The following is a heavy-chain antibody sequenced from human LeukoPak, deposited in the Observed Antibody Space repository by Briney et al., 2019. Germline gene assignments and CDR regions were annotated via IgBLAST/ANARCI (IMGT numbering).Heavy chain of an antibody. V-gene: IGHV4-38-2*02. CDR2: IYHSGST. J-gene: IGHJ4*02. CDR1: GYSISSGYY. D-gene: IGHD2-21*02. CDR3: ARKYCGGDCHLDY. Sequence: SETLSLTRTVSGYSISSGYYWGWIRQPPGKGLEWIGSIYHSGSTYYNPSLKSRVTISVDTSKNQFSLKLSSVTAADTAVYYCARKYCGGDCHLDYWGQGTLVTVSS.